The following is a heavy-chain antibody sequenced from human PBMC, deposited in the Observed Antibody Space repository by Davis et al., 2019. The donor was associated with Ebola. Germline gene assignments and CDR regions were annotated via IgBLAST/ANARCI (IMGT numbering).Heavy chain of an antibody. CDR1: GYSFTNYW. V-gene: IGHV5-51*01. D-gene: IGHD5-24*01. CDR3: ARRKEGYSFGEYWYFDL. Sequence: GESLKLSCQGSGYSFTNYWIAWVRQMPGKGPEWMGVIYSGDSDTSYSPSFEGQVTISVDRSITTAHLQWGSLKASDTAMYYCARRKEGYSFGEYWYFDLWGRGTLVTVSS. J-gene: IGHJ2*01. CDR2: IYSGDSDT.